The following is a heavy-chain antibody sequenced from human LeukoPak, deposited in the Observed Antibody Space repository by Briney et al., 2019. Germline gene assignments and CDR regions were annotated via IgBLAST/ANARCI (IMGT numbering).Heavy chain of an antibody. J-gene: IGHJ6*03. CDR1: GFTFSSYS. CDR3: AREGYSSSWYRGDYYYYMDV. V-gene: IGHV3-48*04. D-gene: IGHD6-13*01. CDR2: ISSSSSTI. Sequence: GGSLRLSCAASGFTFSSYSMNWVRQAPGKGLEWVSYISSSSSTIYYADSVKGRFTISRDNAKNSLYLQMNSLRAEDTAVYYCAREGYSSSWYRGDYYYYMDVWGKGTTVTVSS.